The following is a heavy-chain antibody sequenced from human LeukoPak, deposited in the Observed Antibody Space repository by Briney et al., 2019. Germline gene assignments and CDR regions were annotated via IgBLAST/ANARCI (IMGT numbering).Heavy chain of an antibody. CDR1: GGSISSYY. J-gene: IGHJ3*02. Sequence: PSETLSLTCTVSGGSISSYYWSWIRQPAGKGLEWIGYIYYSGSTNYNPSLKSRVTISVDTSKNQFSLKLSSVTAADTAVYYCASRSPAHAFDIWGQGTMVTVSS. CDR2: IYYSGST. V-gene: IGHV4-59*01. CDR3: ASRSPAHAFDI.